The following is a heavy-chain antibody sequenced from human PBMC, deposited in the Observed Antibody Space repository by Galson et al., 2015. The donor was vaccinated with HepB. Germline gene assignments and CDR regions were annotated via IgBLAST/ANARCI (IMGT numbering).Heavy chain of an antibody. Sequence: SVKVSCKASGYTFTSYVISWVRQAPGQGLEWMGWISAHNGNTNYAQNLQGRVTMITDTSTNTAYMELRNLRSDDTAVYYCARGSTTVSGMDVWGQGTTVTVSS. CDR1: GYTFTSYV. V-gene: IGHV1-18*01. CDR2: ISAHNGNT. J-gene: IGHJ6*02. D-gene: IGHD4-17*01. CDR3: ARGSTTVSGMDV.